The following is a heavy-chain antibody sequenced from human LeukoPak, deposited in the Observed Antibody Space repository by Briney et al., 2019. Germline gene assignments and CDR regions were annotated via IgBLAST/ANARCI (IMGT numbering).Heavy chain of an antibody. CDR2: MYYSGST. V-gene: IGHV4-34*01. J-gene: IGHJ6*04. Sequence: SETLSLTCAVYGGSFSGYYWSWIRQPPGKGLEWIGSMYYSGSTYYNPSLKSRVTISVDTSKNHFSLKLSSVTAADTAVYYCARGPPYAPGVLDVWGKGTTVTISS. CDR1: GGSFSGYY. D-gene: IGHD7-27*01. CDR3: ARGPPYAPGVLDV.